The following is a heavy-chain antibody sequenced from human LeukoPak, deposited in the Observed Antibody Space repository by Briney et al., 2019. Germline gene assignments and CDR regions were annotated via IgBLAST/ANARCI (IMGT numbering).Heavy chain of an antibody. CDR3: ARDSPMPTVVNPDYYYYYGMDV. J-gene: IGHJ6*02. Sequence: QPGGSLRLSYAASGFTFSSYSMTWVRQAPGKGLEWVSYISSSGSTIYYADSVKGRFTISRDNARNSLYLQMNSLRAEDTAVYYCARDSPMPTVVNPDYYYYYGMDVWGQGTTVTVPS. V-gene: IGHV3-48*04. CDR1: GFTFSSYS. D-gene: IGHD4-23*01. CDR2: ISSSGSTI.